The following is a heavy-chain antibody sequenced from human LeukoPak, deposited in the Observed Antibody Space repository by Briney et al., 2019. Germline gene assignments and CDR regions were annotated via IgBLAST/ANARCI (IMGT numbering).Heavy chain of an antibody. V-gene: IGHV3-30*18. CDR2: ISYVGSNT. Sequence: GGSLRLSCAASGFTFSTYGMHWVRQAPGKGLEWVAVISYVGSNTYYADSVKGRFTISRDNSKNTLYLQMNSLRAEDTAVYYCAKLLWFGETTSGNYWGQGTLVTVSS. D-gene: IGHD3-10*01. CDR3: AKLLWFGETTSGNY. J-gene: IGHJ4*02. CDR1: GFTFSTYG.